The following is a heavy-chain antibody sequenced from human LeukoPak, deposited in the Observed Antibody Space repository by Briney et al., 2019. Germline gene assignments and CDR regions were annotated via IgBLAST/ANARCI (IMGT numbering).Heavy chain of an antibody. D-gene: IGHD2-21*02. CDR1: GFTIISYG. CDR3: TRELPREVTLDY. Sequence: GGSLRLSCAASGFTIISYGMQWVRQAPGKVLVWVSRINTDGSSTSYADSVKGRFTVSRDNAKNTVYLQVNSLRAEDTAVYFCTRELPREVTLDYWGQGTLVTVSS. J-gene: IGHJ4*01. V-gene: IGHV3-74*01. CDR2: INTDGSST.